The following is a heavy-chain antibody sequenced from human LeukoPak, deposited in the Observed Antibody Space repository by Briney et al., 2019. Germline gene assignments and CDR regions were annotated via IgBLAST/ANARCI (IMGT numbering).Heavy chain of an antibody. J-gene: IGHJ5*02. V-gene: IGHV3-21*01. CDR3: ARAAGYCSSTSCYPFDP. D-gene: IGHD2-2*01. Sequence: GGSLRLSCAASGFTFSSYSMNWVRQAPGKGLEWVSSISSSSSYIYYADSVKGRFTISRDNAKNSLYLQMNSLRAEDTAVYYCARAAGYCSSTSCYPFDPWGQGTLVTVSS. CDR1: GFTFSSYS. CDR2: ISSSSSYI.